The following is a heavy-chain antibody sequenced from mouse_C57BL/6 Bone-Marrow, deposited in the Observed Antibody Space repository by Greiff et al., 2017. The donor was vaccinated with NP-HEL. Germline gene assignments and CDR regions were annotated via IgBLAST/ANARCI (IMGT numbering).Heavy chain of an antibody. CDR3: ARRRRRRHYYAMDY. CDR2: INPSSGYT. V-gene: IGHV1-4*01. D-gene: IGHD2-12*01. CDR1: GYTFTSYT. J-gene: IGHJ4*01. Sequence: QVQLQQSGAELARPGASVKMSCKASGYTFTSYTMHWVKQRPGQGLEWIGYINPSSGYTKYNQKFKDQATLTADKSSSTAYMQLSSLTSEDSAVYYCARRRRRRHYYAMDYWGQGTSVTVSS.